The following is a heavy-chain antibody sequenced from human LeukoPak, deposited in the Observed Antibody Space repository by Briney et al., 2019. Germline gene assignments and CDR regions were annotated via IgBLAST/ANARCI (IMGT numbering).Heavy chain of an antibody. J-gene: IGHJ4*02. CDR1: GFTVSSNY. CDR3: ARDIWDSSGRFFDY. Sequence: SGGSLRLSCAASGFTVSSNYMSWVRQAPGKGLEWVSVIYSGGSTYYADSVKGRFTISRDNSKNTLYLQMNSLRAEDTAVYYCARDIWDSSGRFFDYWGQGTLVTVPS. CDR2: IYSGGST. D-gene: IGHD3-22*01. V-gene: IGHV3-53*01.